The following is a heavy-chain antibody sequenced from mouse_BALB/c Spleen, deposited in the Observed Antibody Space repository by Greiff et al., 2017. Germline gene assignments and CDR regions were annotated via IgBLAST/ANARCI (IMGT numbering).Heavy chain of an antibody. D-gene: IGHD2-1*01. J-gene: IGHJ3*01. CDR1: GFSLTSYG. CDR2: IWSGGST. V-gene: IGHV2-4-1*01. Sequence: VQLVESGPGLVQPSQSLSITCTVSGFSLTSYGVHWVRQSPGKGLEWLGVIWSGGSTDYNAAFISRLSISKDNSKSQVFFKMNSLQADDTARYYCASGNHAWFAYWGQGTLVTVSA. CDR3: ASGNHAWFAY.